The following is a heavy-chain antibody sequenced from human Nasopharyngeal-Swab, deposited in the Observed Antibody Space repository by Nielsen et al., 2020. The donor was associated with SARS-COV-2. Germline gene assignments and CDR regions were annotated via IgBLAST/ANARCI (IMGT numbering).Heavy chain of an antibody. CDR3: ARLGYSGYGARGFDY. D-gene: IGHD5-12*01. J-gene: IGHJ4*02. Sequence: WVGQAPGRGLEWMGIINPSGGSTSYAQKFQGRVTMTRDTSTSTVYMELSSLRSEDTAVYYCARLGYSGYGARGFDYWGQGTLVTVSS. CDR2: INPSGGST. V-gene: IGHV1-46*01.